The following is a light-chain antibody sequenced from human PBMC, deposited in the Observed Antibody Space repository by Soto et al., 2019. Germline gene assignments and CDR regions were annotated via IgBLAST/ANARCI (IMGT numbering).Light chain of an antibody. J-gene: IGKJ1*01. V-gene: IGKV3-15*01. Sequence: EIVMTQSPATLSVSPGERATLSCRASQSVSSNLAWYQQKPGQAPRLLIYGASTRATGIPARFSGSGSGTEFTLSICSLQSEDFAVYYCQQYNNRPPWTFGQGTKVDIK. CDR1: QSVSSN. CDR3: QQYNNRPPWT. CDR2: GAS.